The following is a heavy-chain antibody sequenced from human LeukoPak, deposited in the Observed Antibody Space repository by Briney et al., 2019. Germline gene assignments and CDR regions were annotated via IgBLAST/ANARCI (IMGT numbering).Heavy chain of an antibody. CDR1: GGSFSGYY. CDR3: ARHTSHYYGPNYGMDV. V-gene: IGHV4-59*08. Sequence: PSETLSLTCAVYGGSFSGYYWSWIRQPPGKGLEWIGYIYYSGSTNYNPSLKSRVTISVDTSKNQFSLKLSSVTAADTAVYYCARHTSHYYGPNYGMDVWGQGTTVTVSS. D-gene: IGHD3-10*01. CDR2: IYYSGST. J-gene: IGHJ6*02.